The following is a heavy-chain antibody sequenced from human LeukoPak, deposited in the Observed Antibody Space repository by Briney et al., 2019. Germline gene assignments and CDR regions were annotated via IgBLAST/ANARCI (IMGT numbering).Heavy chain of an antibody. V-gene: IGHV3-11*04. CDR1: GFSFSDYY. D-gene: IGHD6-13*01. CDR2: ISNGAYTI. J-gene: IGHJ6*03. CDR3: AREPIAAAAYMDV. Sequence: GGSLRLSCAASGFSFSDYYMSWIRQAPGKGLEWVSYISNGAYTIYYADSVRGRFTISRDNAKNLLYLQMNSLRAEDTAVYYCAREPIAAAAYMDVWGKGTTVTISS.